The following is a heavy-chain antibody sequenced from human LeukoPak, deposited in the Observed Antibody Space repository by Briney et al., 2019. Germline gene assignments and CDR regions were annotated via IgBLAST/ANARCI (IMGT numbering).Heavy chain of an antibody. V-gene: IGHV4-59*01. D-gene: IGHD3-10*01. CDR2: IYYSGST. CDR1: GGSISSYY. Sequence: SETLSLTCTVSGGSISSYYWSWIRQPPGKGLEWIGYIYYSGSTNYNPSLKSRVTISVDTSKNQFSLKLSSVTAADTAVYYCASFSGSGSYYPHDAFDIWGQGTMVTVSS. CDR3: ASFSGSGSYYPHDAFDI. J-gene: IGHJ3*02.